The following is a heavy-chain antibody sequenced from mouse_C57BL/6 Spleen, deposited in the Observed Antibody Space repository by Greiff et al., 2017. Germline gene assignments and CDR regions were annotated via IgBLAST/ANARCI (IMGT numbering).Heavy chain of an antibody. Sequence: QVQLTQPGAELVRPGTSVKLSCKASGYTFTSYWMHWVKQRPGQGLEWIGVIDPSDSYTNYNQKFKGKATLTVDTSSSTAYMQLSSLTSEDSAVYYCAKPLVPGTGAMDYWGQGTSVTVSS. J-gene: IGHJ4*01. CDR3: AKPLVPGTGAMDY. CDR2: IDPSDSYT. CDR1: GYTFTSYW. V-gene: IGHV1-59*01. D-gene: IGHD6-2*01.